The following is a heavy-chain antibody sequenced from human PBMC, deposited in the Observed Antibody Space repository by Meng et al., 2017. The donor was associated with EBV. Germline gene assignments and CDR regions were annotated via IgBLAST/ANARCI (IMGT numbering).Heavy chain of an antibody. J-gene: IGHJ4*02. V-gene: IGHV3-21*01. CDR3: AREGGYGDYFDY. D-gene: IGHD4-17*01. Sequence: EVQLVVSGGGLVKPGGXXGLSCAASGFTFSSYSMNWVRQAPGKGLEWVSSISSSSSYIYYADSVKGRFTISRDNAKNSLYLQMNSLRAEDTAVYYCAREGGYGDYFDYWGQGTLVTVSS. CDR1: GFTFSSYS. CDR2: ISSSSSYI.